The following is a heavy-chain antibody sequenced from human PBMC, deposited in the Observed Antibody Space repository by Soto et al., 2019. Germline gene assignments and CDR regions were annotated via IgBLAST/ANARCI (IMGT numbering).Heavy chain of an antibody. J-gene: IGHJ6*02. CDR3: AKDRTYYDILTGYYKYYCYGMDV. Sequence: GGSLRLSCAASGFTFSSYAMSWVRQAPGKGLEWVSAISGSGGSTYYADSVKGRCTISRDNSKNTQYLQMNSLRAEDTAVYYCAKDRTYYDILTGYYKYYCYGMDVWGQGTTVTVSS. CDR2: ISGSGGST. D-gene: IGHD3-9*01. CDR1: GFTFSSYA. V-gene: IGHV3-23*01.